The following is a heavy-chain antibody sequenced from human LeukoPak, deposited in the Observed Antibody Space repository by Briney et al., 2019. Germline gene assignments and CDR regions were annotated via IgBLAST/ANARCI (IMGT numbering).Heavy chain of an antibody. D-gene: IGHD3-10*01. Sequence: SETLSLTCAVYGGSFSGYYWSWIRQPPGKGLEWIGEINHSGSTNYNPSLKSRVTISVDTSKNQFSLKLSSVTAADTAVYYCAKEAAWFGELTRYFDYWGQGTLVTVSS. CDR2: INHSGST. CDR1: GGSFSGYY. V-gene: IGHV4-34*01. J-gene: IGHJ4*02. CDR3: AKEAAWFGELTRYFDY.